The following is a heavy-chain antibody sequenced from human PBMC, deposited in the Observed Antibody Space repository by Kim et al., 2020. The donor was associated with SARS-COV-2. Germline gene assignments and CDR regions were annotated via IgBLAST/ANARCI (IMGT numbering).Heavy chain of an antibody. Sequence: GGSLRLSCAVSGFTFSSYSMNWVRQAPGKGLEWVSSISSSSSYLYYADSVKGRFTISRDNAKNSLYLQMNSLRAEDTAVYYCARSTVDYGDPGGYWGQGTLVIVSS. CDR3: ARSTVDYGDPGGY. D-gene: IGHD4-17*01. CDR2: ISSSSSYL. CDR1: GFTFSSYS. V-gene: IGHV3-21*01. J-gene: IGHJ4*02.